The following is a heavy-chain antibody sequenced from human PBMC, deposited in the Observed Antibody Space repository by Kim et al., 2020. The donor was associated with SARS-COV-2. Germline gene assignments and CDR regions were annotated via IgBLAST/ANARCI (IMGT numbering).Heavy chain of an antibody. J-gene: IGHJ6*02. D-gene: IGHD5-18*01. Sequence: GGSLRLSCAASGFTFSSYSMNWVRQAPGKGLEWVSSISSSSSYIYYADSVKGRFTISRDNAKNSLYLQMNSLRAEDTAVYYCASARSRAVGYSNDRRSRYYYGMDVWGQGTTVTVSS. V-gene: IGHV3-21*01. CDR3: ASARSRAVGYSNDRRSRYYYGMDV. CDR2: ISSSSSYI. CDR1: GFTFSSYS.